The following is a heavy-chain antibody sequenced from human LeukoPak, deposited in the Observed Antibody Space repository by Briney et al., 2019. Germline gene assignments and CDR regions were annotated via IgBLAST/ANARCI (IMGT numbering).Heavy chain of an antibody. V-gene: IGHV4-34*01. CDR3: ARGRYYYDGSGYYYYFDY. D-gene: IGHD3-22*01. CDR2: INHSGST. J-gene: IGHJ4*02. Sequence: SETLSLTCAVYGGSFSGYYWSWIRQPPGKGLEWIGEINHSGSTNYNPSLKSRVTISVDTSKNQFSLKLSSVTAADTAVYYCARGRYYYDGSGYYYYFDYWGQGTLVTISS. CDR1: GGSFSGYY.